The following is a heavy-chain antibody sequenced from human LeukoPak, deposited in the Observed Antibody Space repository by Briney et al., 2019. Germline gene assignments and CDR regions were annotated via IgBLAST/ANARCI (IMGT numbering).Heavy chain of an antibody. D-gene: IGHD5-12*01. CDR3: ARDGSDYADYYSYYYMDV. J-gene: IGHJ6*03. Sequence: PSETLSLTCTVSGGSISSYYWSWIRQPAGKGLDWIGRIHSSGSTNYNPSPKSRVTMSVDTSKNQFSLKLSSVTAADTDVYYCARDGSDYADYYSYYYMDVWGKGTTVTVSS. CDR1: GGSISSYY. V-gene: IGHV4-4*07. CDR2: IHSSGST.